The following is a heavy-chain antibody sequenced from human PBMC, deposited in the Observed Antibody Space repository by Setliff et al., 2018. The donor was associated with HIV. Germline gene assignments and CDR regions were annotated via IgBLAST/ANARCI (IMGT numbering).Heavy chain of an antibody. CDR3: AREGRHYSSAWTFDY. V-gene: IGHV4-59*11. D-gene: IGHD6-19*01. CDR1: GGSISSHY. Sequence: SETLSLTCTVSGGSISSHYWSWIRQPPGKGLEWIGDIYHSGSTNYNPSLKSRVTISVDTSKNQFFLKLSSVTAADTAVYYCAREGRHYSSAWTFDYWGQGTLVTVSS. CDR2: IYHSGST. J-gene: IGHJ4*02.